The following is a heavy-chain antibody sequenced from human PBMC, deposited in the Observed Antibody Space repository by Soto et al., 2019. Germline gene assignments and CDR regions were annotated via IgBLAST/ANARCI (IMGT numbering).Heavy chain of an antibody. J-gene: IGHJ6*02. D-gene: IGHD5-12*01. CDR2: ISGHNGKA. CDR1: GYTFKSYD. Sequence: QVQLVQSGAEVKEPGASVTVSCKASGYTFKSYDVMWERKAPGQGLEWMGWISGHNGKADYAENFQGRVIMTTNTSTATASMDLRGLRSDDTAVYYCARKGYIGNFAMDVWGQGTTVTVSS. V-gene: IGHV1-18*04. CDR3: ARKGYIGNFAMDV.